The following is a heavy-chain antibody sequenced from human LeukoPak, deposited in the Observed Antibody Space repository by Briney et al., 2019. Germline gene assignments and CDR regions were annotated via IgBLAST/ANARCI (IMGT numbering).Heavy chain of an antibody. D-gene: IGHD6-19*01. CDR3: ARQTVAGTGLDY. Sequence: SQTLCLTCTVSGGSISSGGYYWSWIRQPPGKGLEWIGYIYYSGSTNYNPSLKSRVTISVDTSKNQFSLKLSSVTAADTAVYYCARQTVAGTGLDYWGQGTLVTVSS. J-gene: IGHJ4*02. CDR2: IYYSGST. V-gene: IGHV4-61*08. CDR1: GGSISSGGYY.